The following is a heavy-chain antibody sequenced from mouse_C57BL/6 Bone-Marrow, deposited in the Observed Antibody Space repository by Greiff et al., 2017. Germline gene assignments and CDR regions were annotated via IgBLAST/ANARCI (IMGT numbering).Heavy chain of an antibody. J-gene: IGHJ4*01. CDR2: IYPGNSDT. CDR1: GYTFTSYW. CDR3: TRTPLRDYAMDY. Sequence: EVKLMESGTVLARPGASVKMSCKTSGYTFTSYWMHWVKQRPGQGLEWIGAIYPGNSDTSYNQKFKGKAKLTAVTSASTAYMELSSLTNEDSAVYYCTRTPLRDYAMDYWGQGTSVTVSS. V-gene: IGHV1-5*01.